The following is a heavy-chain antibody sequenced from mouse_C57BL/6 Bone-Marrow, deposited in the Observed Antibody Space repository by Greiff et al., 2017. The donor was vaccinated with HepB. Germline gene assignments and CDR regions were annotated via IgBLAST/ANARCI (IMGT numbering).Heavy chain of an antibody. CDR1: GYTFTSYW. CDR2: IHPNSGST. J-gene: IGHJ1*03. D-gene: IGHD1-1*01. CDR3: AAIYYYGSSYDWYFDV. Sequence: QVQLKESGAELVKPGASVKLSCKASGYTFTSYWMHWVKQRPGQGLEWIGMIHPNSGSTNYNEKFKSKATLTVDKSSSTAYMQLSSLTSEDSAVYYCAAIYYYGSSYDWYFDVWGTGTTVTVSS. V-gene: IGHV1-64*01.